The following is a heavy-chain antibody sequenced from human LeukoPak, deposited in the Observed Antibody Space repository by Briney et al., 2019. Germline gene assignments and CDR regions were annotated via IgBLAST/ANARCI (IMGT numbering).Heavy chain of an antibody. V-gene: IGHV3-30*18. CDR2: ISYDGSNK. D-gene: IGHD5-18*01. J-gene: IGHJ4*02. CDR3: ANVDTAMVYLN. CDR1: GFTFSSYG. Sequence: GALRLSCAASGFTFSSYGMHWVRQAPGKGLEWVAVISYDGSNKYYADSVKGRFTISRDNSKNTLHLQMNSLRAEDTAVYYCANVDTAMVYLNWGQGTLVTVSS.